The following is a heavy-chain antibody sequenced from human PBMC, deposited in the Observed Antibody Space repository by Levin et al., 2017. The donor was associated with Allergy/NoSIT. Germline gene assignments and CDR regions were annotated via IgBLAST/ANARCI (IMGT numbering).Heavy chain of an antibody. CDR3: ANEGSGSYYYYYGMDV. Sequence: GGSLRLSCAASGFTFSSYGMHWVRQAPGKGLEWVAVISYDGSNKYYADSVKGRFTISRDNSKNTLYLQVNSLRAEDTAVYYCANEGSGSYYYYYGMDVWGQGTTVTVSS. CDR2: ISYDGSNK. CDR1: GFTFSSYG. D-gene: IGHD1-26*01. V-gene: IGHV3-30*18. J-gene: IGHJ6*02.